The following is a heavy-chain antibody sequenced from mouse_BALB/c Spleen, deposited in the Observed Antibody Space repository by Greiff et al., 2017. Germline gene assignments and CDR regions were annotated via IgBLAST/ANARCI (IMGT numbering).Heavy chain of an antibody. CDR2: ISSGSSTI. Sequence: EVKVVESGGGLVQPGGSRKLSCAASGFTFSSFGMHWVRQAPEKGLEWVAYISSGSSTIYYADTVKGRFTISRDNPKNTLFLQMTSLRSEDTAMYYCARGGDYYAAYWGQGTLVTVSA. V-gene: IGHV5-17*02. CDR3: ARGGDYYAAY. J-gene: IGHJ3*01. D-gene: IGHD1-1*01. CDR1: GFTFSSFG.